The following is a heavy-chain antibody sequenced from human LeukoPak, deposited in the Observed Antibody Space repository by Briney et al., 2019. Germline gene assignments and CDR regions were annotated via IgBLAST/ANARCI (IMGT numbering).Heavy chain of an antibody. CDR1: GYTFTGYY. V-gene: IGHV1-2*02. CDR2: INPNSGGT. CDR3: AREVPYDSSRYYQPFDY. Sequence: ASVRVSCKASGYTFTGYYMHWVRQAPGQGLEWMGWINPNSGGTNYAQKFQGRVTMTRDTSISTAYMELSRLRSDDTAVYYCAREVPYDSSRYYQPFDYWGQGTLVTVSS. D-gene: IGHD3-22*01. J-gene: IGHJ4*02.